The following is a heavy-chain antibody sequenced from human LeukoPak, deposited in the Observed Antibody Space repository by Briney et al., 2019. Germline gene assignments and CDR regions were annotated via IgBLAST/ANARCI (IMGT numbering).Heavy chain of an antibody. V-gene: IGHV4-31*03. J-gene: IGHJ4*02. CDR3: ARIRTIFGSSDY. CDR2: IYSSGDT. Sequence: SETLSLTCTVSGGSITSGTYYWTWIRHHPGKGLEWIGYIYSSGDTQYNPSLRSRVTMSVDTSKSQFSLKLSSVTAADTAVYYCARIRTIFGSSDYWGQGTLGTVSS. CDR1: GGSITSGTYY. D-gene: IGHD3-3*01.